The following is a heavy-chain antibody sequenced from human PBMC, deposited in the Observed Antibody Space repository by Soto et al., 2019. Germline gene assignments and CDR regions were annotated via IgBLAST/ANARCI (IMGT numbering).Heavy chain of an antibody. V-gene: IGHV1-58*01. J-gene: IGHJ4*02. Sequence: QMQLVQSGPEVKKPGTSVKVSCKASGFTFTSSAVQWVRQARGQRLEWIGWIVVGSGNTNYAQKFQERVTITRDMSTSTAYMELSSLRSEDTAVYYCAADPGITGTLPDYWGQGTLVTVSS. CDR1: GFTFTSSA. D-gene: IGHD1-20*01. CDR3: AADPGITGTLPDY. CDR2: IVVGSGNT.